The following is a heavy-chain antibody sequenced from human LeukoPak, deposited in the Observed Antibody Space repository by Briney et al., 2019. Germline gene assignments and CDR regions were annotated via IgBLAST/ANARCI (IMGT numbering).Heavy chain of an antibody. CDR2: IIPIFGTA. J-gene: IGHJ6*02. V-gene: IGHV1-69*13. CDR1: GGTFSSYA. CDR3: AKALNYYYYYGMDV. D-gene: IGHD3-9*01. Sequence: SVKASCKASGGTFSSYAISWVRQAPGQGLEWMGGIIPIFGTANYAQKFQGRVTITADESTSTAYMELSSLRSEDTAVYYCAKALNYYYYYGMDVWGQGTTVTVSS.